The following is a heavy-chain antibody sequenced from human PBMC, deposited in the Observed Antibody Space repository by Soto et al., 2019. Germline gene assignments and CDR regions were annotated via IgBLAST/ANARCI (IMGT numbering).Heavy chain of an antibody. CDR3: ARGNIAVALRGLFDY. Sequence: EVQLVESGGGLVQPRGSLRLSCIATELTFSTSWMHWVRQAPGKGPVWISRINTDGSDVTYADSVKGRFAVSRDNAKNTLYLQMNSLRVEDTAAYFCARGNIAVALRGLFDYWGQGTLVTVSS. CDR1: ELTFSTSW. CDR2: INTDGSDV. J-gene: IGHJ4*02. D-gene: IGHD6-19*01. V-gene: IGHV3-74*03.